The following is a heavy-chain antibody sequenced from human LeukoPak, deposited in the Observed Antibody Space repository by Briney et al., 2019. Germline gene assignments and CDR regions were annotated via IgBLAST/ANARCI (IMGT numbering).Heavy chain of an antibody. V-gene: IGHV5-51*01. CDR3: ATYSDTFYFDC. CDR1: GYNFTSYW. Sequence: GESLNISCKDSGYNFTSYWIAWVRQMPGRGLEWMGIIYPGDSDTRYSPSFQGQVIISADKSISTAYLQWSSLEASDTAIYYCATYSDTFYFDCWGQGTLVTVSS. CDR2: IYPGDSDT. D-gene: IGHD3-16*01. J-gene: IGHJ4*02.